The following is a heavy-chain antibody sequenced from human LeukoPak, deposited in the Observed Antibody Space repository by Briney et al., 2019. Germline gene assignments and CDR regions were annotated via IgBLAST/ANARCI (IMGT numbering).Heavy chain of an antibody. V-gene: IGHV3-21*01. D-gene: IGHD2-8*02. CDR1: EFTFSSYG. J-gene: IGHJ4*02. CDR2: ITSNSFI. CDR3: TRDRGFCTGATCHPNDY. Sequence: GGSLRLSCAASEFTFSSYGMNWVRQAPGKGLEWVSSITSNSFIYFADSVKGRFTISRDNAKNSLYLQMNSLRAEDTAVYYCTRDRGFCTGATCHPNDYWGQGTLVTVSS.